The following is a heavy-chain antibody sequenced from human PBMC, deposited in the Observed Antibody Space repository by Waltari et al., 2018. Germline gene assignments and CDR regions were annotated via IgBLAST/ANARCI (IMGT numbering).Heavy chain of an antibody. CDR1: GGALSLCF. CDR2: ANHTGSA. J-gene: IGHJ4*02. Sequence: QVQLQQWAAGLLKPSETLSLPCAVPGGALSLCFWRWIRQTPGKGLEWIGEANHTGSATYNPSLKSRVTISVDTSKNQISLKLKSVSAADTAVYFCARGGRTRVFGYWGQGTLVTVSS. V-gene: IGHV4-34*02. D-gene: IGHD3-10*01. CDR3: ARGGRTRVFGY.